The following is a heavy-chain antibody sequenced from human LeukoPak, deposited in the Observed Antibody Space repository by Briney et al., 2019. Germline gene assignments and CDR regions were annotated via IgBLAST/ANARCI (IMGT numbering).Heavy chain of an antibody. CDR3: ARMVGYAYSDY. J-gene: IGHJ4*02. D-gene: IGHD2-15*01. Sequence: SVKVSCEASGGSLSTYAINWVRQVPGRGLEWMGGIIPFYSATDYAQKLQGRVTITADESTNTAYMELNSLTSKDTAVYYCARMVGYAYSDYWGRGTLVTVSS. V-gene: IGHV1-69*13. CDR2: IIPFYSAT. CDR1: GGSLSTYA.